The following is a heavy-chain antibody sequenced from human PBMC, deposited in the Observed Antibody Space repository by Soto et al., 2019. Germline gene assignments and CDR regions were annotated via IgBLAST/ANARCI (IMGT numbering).Heavy chain of an antibody. CDR3: AKEGGYSSGWETIDY. V-gene: IGHV3-23*01. CDR1: GFTFSSYA. D-gene: IGHD6-19*01. J-gene: IGHJ4*02. Sequence: GGSTRLSCPASGFTFSSYAMGWVRQTPGKGLEWVSAISGSGGSTYYADSVKGRFTISRDNSKNTLYLQMNSLRAEDTAVYYSAKEGGYSSGWETIDYWGQGTLVTVSS. CDR2: ISGSGGST.